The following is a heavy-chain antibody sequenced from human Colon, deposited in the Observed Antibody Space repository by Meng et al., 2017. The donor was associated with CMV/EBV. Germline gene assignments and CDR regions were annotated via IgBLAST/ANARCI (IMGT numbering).Heavy chain of an antibody. D-gene: IGHD5-18*01. V-gene: IGHV3-30*04. J-gene: IGHJ4*01. CDR3: ARDGASGGMVNLLDY. CDR1: GFTFSTYA. Sequence: GGSLRLSCAASGFTFSTYAMHWVRQAPGKGLDWVAVTSYDGSHKNYADSVKGRFTISRDNSKNTLYLQMNSLRAEDTALYYCARDGASGGMVNLLDYWGHGTLVTVSS. CDR2: TSYDGSHK.